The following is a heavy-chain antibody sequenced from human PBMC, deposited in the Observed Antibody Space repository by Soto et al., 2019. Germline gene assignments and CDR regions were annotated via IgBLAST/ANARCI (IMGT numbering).Heavy chain of an antibody. D-gene: IGHD4-17*01. J-gene: IGHJ4*02. Sequence: QVQLVQSGAEVKKPGSSVKVSCKASGGSFSTYGINWVRLAPGQGLEWMGVIIPKFGPTNYAQKFRGRVTITADESTNTAYMELNYLRSEDTAGYFCARELAQSYGGNSLSLDYWGQGTLVTVSS. CDR3: ARELAQSYGGNSLSLDY. CDR2: IIPKFGPT. V-gene: IGHV1-69*13. CDR1: GGSFSTYG.